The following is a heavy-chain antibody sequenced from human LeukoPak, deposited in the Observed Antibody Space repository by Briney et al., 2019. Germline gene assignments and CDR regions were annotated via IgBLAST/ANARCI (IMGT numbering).Heavy chain of an antibody. Sequence: PSETLSLTCAVYGGSFSGYYWSWIRQPPGKGLEWIGEINHSGSTNYNPSLKSRVTISVDTSKNQFSLKLSSVTAADTAVYYCARAVVVVPAGSPYYFDYWGQGTLVTVSS. CDR3: ARAVVVVPAGSPYYFDY. J-gene: IGHJ4*02. V-gene: IGHV4-34*01. CDR1: GGSFSGYY. CDR2: INHSGST. D-gene: IGHD2-2*01.